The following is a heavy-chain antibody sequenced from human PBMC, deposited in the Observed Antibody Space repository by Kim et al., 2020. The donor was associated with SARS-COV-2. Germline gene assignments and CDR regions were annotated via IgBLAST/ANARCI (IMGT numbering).Heavy chain of an antibody. Sequence: GESLKISCKGSGYSFTSYWISWVRQMPGKGLEWMGRIDPSDSYTNYSPSFQGHVTISADKSISTAYLQWSSLKASDTAMYYCARRLGSSSWYSIPGSGYYYYGMDVWGQGTTVTVSS. V-gene: IGHV5-10-1*01. CDR3: ARRLGSSSWYSIPGSGYYYYGMDV. CDR1: GYSFTSYW. J-gene: IGHJ6*02. CDR2: IDPSDSYT. D-gene: IGHD6-13*01.